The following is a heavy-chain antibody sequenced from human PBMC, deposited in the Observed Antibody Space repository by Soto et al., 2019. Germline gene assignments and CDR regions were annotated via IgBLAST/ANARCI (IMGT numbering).Heavy chain of an antibody. Sequence: EVQLLESGGGLVQPGGSLRLSCAASGFTFSSYAMSWVRQAPGKGLEWVSAISGSGGSTYYADSVKGRFTISTDNSKNTLYLQMNSLRAEDTAVYYCPKDRSSYGANLFDPWGQGTLVTVSS. D-gene: IGHD6-13*01. CDR2: ISGSGGST. CDR3: PKDRSSYGANLFDP. V-gene: IGHV3-23*01. J-gene: IGHJ5*02. CDR1: GFTFSSYA.